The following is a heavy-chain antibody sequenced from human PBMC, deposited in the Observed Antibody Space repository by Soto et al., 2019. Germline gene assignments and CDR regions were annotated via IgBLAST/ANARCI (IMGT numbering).Heavy chain of an antibody. V-gene: IGHV4-34*01. D-gene: IGHD4-17*01. CDR2: INHSGST. CDR3: AEGHDYGEMT. CDR1: GGSFSGYY. J-gene: IGHJ4*02. Sequence: QVQLQQWGAGLLKPSETLSLTCAVYGGSFSGYYWSWIRQPPGKGLEWIGEINHSGSTNYNPSLKSRVTISVDTSKNQFSLKLSSVTAADTAVYYCAEGHDYGEMTWGQGTLVTVSS.